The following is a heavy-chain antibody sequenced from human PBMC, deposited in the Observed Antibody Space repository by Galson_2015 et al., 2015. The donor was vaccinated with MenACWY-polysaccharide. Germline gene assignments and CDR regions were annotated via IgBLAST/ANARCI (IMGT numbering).Heavy chain of an antibody. CDR2: IKQDGSEK. V-gene: IGHV3-7*03. D-gene: IGHD3-10*01. CDR3: ASQTWTGYFDY. J-gene: IGHJ4*02. Sequence: SLRLSCAASGFTFSSYAMSWVRQAPGKGLEWVANIKQDGSEKYYVDSVKGRFTISRDNAKTSLYLQMNSLRAEDTAMYYCASQTWTGYFDYWGQGILVTVSS. CDR1: GFTFSSYA.